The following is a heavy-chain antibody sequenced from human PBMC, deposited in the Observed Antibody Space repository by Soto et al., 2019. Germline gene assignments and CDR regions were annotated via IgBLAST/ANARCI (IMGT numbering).Heavy chain of an antibody. V-gene: IGHV4-31*03. CDR2: IYYSGSN. CDR1: GGSISSGGYY. Sequence: LSLTCTVSGGSISSGGYYWSWIRQHPGKGLEWIGYIYYSGSNYYNPSLKSRVTISVETSKNQFSLKLSSVTAADTAVYYCARGIVSPQFDYWGQGTLVTVSS. D-gene: IGHD3-16*02. CDR3: ARGIVSPQFDY. J-gene: IGHJ4*02.